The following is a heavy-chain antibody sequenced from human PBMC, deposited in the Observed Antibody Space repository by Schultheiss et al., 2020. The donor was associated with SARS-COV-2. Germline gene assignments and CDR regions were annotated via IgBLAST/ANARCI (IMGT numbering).Heavy chain of an antibody. CDR1: GGSISSAGYY. CDR3: AKSIIPPHSHWFDP. V-gene: IGHV4-31*01. CDR2: IFYSGST. J-gene: IGHJ5*02. D-gene: IGHD3-3*01. Sequence: SCTVSGGSISSAGYYWSWIRQHPEKGLEWIGYIFYSGSTYYNPSLKSLVTMSVDTSKNHFSLKLTSVTAADTAVYYCAKSIIPPHSHWFDPWGRGTLVTVSS.